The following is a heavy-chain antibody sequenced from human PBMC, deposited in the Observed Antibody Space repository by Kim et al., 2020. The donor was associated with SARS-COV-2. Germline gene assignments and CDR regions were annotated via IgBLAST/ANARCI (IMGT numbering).Heavy chain of an antibody. D-gene: IGHD3-22*01. V-gene: IGHV3-66*01. CDR2: IYSGGNT. CDR3: ATVVFYYDAEYFKN. Sequence: GGSLRLSCAASGYTVTYSYMGWVRQAPGKGLEWVSFIYSGGNTIYADSVKGRLIISRDHSKNTLYLQMNSLRAEDTAVYYCATVVFYYDAEYFKNWGQGTLVIVSS. J-gene: IGHJ1*01. CDR1: GYTVTYSY.